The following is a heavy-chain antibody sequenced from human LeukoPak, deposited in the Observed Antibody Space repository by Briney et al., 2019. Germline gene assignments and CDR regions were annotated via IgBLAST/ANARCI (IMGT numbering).Heavy chain of an antibody. CDR1: GFIFSSHA. Sequence: GGSLRLSCAASGFIFSSHAMAWVRQAPGKGLEWVTLITGNGGSTYYADSVKGRFTISRDNSKNTLFLQMNSLRAEDTAVYYCKGAWSWGQETLVTVSS. CDR2: ITGNGGST. D-gene: IGHD3-3*01. J-gene: IGHJ4*02. CDR3: KGAWS. V-gene: IGHV3-23*01.